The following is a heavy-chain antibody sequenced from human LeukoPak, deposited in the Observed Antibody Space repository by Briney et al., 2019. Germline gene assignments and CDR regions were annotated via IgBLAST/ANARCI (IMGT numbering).Heavy chain of an antibody. CDR3: AKEAGYSYGFDY. CDR2: ISYDGSNK. V-gene: IGHV3-30*18. CDR1: GFTFSSYW. D-gene: IGHD5-18*01. J-gene: IGHJ4*02. Sequence: PGGSLRLSCAVSGFTFSSYWMSWVRQAPGKGLEWVAVISYDGSNKYYADSVKGRCTISRDKSKNTVYLQMNSLRAEDTAVYYCAKEAGYSYGFDYWGQGTLVTVSS.